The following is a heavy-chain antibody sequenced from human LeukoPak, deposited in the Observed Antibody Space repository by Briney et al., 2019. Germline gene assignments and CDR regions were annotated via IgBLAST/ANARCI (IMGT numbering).Heavy chain of an antibody. J-gene: IGHJ6*02. CDR2: ISYDGSNK. CDR3: ARDAGSVVFYYYYYGMDV. Sequence: GRSLRLSCAASGFTFSSYAMHWVRQAPGKGLEWVAVISYDGSNKYYADSVKGRFTISRDNSKNTLYLQMNSLRAEDTAVYYCARDAGSVVFYYYYYGMDVWGQGTTVTVSS. CDR1: GFTFSSYA. V-gene: IGHV3-30-3*01. D-gene: IGHD6-25*01.